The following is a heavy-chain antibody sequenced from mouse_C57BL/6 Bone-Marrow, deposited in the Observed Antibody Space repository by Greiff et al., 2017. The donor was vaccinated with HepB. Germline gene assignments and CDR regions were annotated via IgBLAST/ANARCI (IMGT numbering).Heavy chain of an antibody. V-gene: IGHV2-5*01. CDR2: IWRGGST. CDR3: AKMNYSNYVYYAMDF. CDR1: GFSLTSYG. D-gene: IGHD2-5*01. J-gene: IGHJ4*01. Sequence: QVQLKQSGPGLVQPSQSLSITCPVSGFSLTSYGVHWVRKSPGKGRVGLGVIWRGGSTGYNAACMSRLSITKDNSKSQVFFKMNSLQADDTAIYYCAKMNYSNYVYYAMDFWGQGTSVTGS.